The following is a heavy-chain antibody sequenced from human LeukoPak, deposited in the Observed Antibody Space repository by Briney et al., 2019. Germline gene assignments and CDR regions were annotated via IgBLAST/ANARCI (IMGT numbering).Heavy chain of an antibody. J-gene: IGHJ5*02. CDR1: GXSISSSNW. V-gene: IGHV4-4*02. CDR3: ATWSLWFGELSSAFDP. D-gene: IGHD3-10*01. Sequence: PSGTLSLTCAVSGXSISSSNWWSWVRQPPGKGLEWIGEIYHSGSTNYNPSLKSRVTISVDKSKNQFSLKLSSVTAADTAVYYCATWSLWFGELSSAFDPWGQGTLVTVSS. CDR2: IYHSGST.